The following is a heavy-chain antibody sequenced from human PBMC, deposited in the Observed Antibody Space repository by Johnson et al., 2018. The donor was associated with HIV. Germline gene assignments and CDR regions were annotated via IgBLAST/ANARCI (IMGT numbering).Heavy chain of an antibody. CDR1: GFTFSNYG. Sequence: VQLVESGGGVVQPGRSLRLSCAASGFTFSNYGMHWVRQAPGKGLEWVSGISWNSGSIGYADSVKGRFTISRDNAKNSLYLQMNSLRAEDTALYYCATLSSSPAPFDIWGQGTMVTVSS. CDR2: ISWNSGSI. V-gene: IGHV3-9*01. J-gene: IGHJ3*02. D-gene: IGHD6-13*01. CDR3: ATLSSSPAPFDI.